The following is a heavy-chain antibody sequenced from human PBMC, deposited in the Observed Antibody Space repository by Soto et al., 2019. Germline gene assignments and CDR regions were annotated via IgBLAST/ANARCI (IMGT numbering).Heavy chain of an antibody. CDR1: GGSISTYY. CDR2: IYYSGNT. D-gene: IGHD5-12*01. Sequence: LETLSLTCTVSGGSISTYYWSWIRQSPGKGLEWIGYIYYSGNTNYNPSLKSRVTISIDTSKNQFSLKLSSVTAADTAVYYCARGVATITNWGQGTLLTVSS. CDR3: ARGVATITN. J-gene: IGHJ4*02. V-gene: IGHV4-59*01.